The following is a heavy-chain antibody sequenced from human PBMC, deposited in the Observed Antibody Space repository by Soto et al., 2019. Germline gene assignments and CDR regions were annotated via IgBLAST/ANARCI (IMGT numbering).Heavy chain of an antibody. Sequence: LEDLSLPCTGSGGSISTYYWTWIRQPPGKGLEWIGYVHYSGTTNYNPSLKSRVTMSVDTSKNQFSLKLRSVTAADTAVYYCARGKIIGPWGQATLVTVSS. D-gene: IGHD3-3*01. V-gene: IGHV4-59*01. CDR1: GGSISTYY. CDR3: ARGKIIGP. CDR2: VHYSGTT. J-gene: IGHJ5*02.